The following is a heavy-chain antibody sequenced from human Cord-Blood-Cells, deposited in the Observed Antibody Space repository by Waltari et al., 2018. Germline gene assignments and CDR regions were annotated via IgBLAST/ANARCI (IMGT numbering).Heavy chain of an antibody. J-gene: IGHJ4*02. V-gene: IGHV4-39*01. CDR3: ARQDIVVVPAAIGYFDY. CDR1: GGSISSSSYY. Sequence: LTCTVSGGSISSSSYYWGWIRQPPGKGLEWIGSIYYSGSTYYNPSLKSRVTISVDTSKNQFSLKLSSVTAADTAVYYCARQDIVVVPAAIGYFDYWGQGTLVTVSS. D-gene: IGHD2-2*01. CDR2: IYYSGST.